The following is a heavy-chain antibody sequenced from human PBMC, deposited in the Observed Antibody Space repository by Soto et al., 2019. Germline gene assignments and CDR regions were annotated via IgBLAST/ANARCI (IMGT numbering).Heavy chain of an antibody. V-gene: IGHV1-69*05. J-gene: IGHJ6*02. Sequence: QVQLVQYGAEVKKPGSSVKVSCKASGGTFSSYAISWVRQAPGQGLEWMGGIIPIFGTANYAQKFQGRVTXTXXXSXXTAYMELSSLRSEDTAVYYCARHVPAAGYYYGMDVWGQGTTVTVSS. CDR1: GGTFSSYA. D-gene: IGHD2-2*01. CDR2: IIPIFGTA. CDR3: ARHVPAAGYYYGMDV.